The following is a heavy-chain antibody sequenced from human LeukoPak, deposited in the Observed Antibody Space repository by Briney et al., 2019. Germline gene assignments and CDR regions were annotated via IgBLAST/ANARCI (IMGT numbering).Heavy chain of an antibody. J-gene: IGHJ3*02. CDR2: INIISSEI. CDR1: GFTFGDYA. CDR3: ARDRAYAFDN. D-gene: IGHD3-10*01. V-gene: IGHV3-48*02. Sequence: GGSLRLSCTGSGFTFGDYAMSWVRQAPGKGLEWVSYINIISSEIYYGDSVKGRFTISTDNAKNSVYLQMNSLRDEDTAVYYCARDRAYAFDNWGQGTMVTVSS.